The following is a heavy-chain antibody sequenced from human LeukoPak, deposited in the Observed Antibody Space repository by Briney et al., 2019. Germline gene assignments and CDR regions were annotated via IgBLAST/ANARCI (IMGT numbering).Heavy chain of an antibody. CDR2: IFHSGST. Sequence: SETLSLTCTVSGGSVSSGSNYWSWVRQPPGKRLEWIGYIFHSGSTNYNPSLKSRVTTSVDTSKNQFSLKLSSVTAADTAVYYCATGRYSSGWYYFDYWGRGTLVTVTS. D-gene: IGHD6-19*01. CDR1: GGSVSSGSNY. V-gene: IGHV4-61*01. J-gene: IGHJ4*02. CDR3: ATGRYSSGWYYFDY.